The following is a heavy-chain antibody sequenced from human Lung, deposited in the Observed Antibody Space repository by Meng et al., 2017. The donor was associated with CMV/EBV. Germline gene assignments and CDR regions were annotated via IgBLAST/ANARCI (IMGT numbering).Heavy chain of an antibody. D-gene: IGHD1-14*01. J-gene: IGHJ6*02. V-gene: IGHV1-18*01. Sequence: ASVKVSCKASGYAFTNYAINWVRQAPGQGLEWMGWISTYNGNTLSAQSLQDRVTMTTDTSTSTAYMELRSLRSDDTAIYYCARDHERNHYYGMDVWGQGTTVXVSS. CDR2: ISTYNGNT. CDR1: GYAFTNYA. CDR3: ARDHERNHYYGMDV.